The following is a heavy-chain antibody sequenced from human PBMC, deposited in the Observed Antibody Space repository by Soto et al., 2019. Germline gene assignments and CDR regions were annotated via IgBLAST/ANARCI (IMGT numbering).Heavy chain of an antibody. CDR2: ISYDGSNK. V-gene: IGHV3-30-3*01. J-gene: IGHJ4*02. CDR3: ARIPSPHSYVLFYFDY. Sequence: QVQLVESGGGVVQPGRSLRLSCAASGFTFSSYAMHWVRQAPGKGLEWVAVISYDGSNKYYADSVKGRFTISRDNSKNTLYLQMNSLRAEDTAVYYCARIPSPHSYVLFYFDYWGQGTLVTVSS. CDR1: GFTFSSYA. D-gene: IGHD5-18*01.